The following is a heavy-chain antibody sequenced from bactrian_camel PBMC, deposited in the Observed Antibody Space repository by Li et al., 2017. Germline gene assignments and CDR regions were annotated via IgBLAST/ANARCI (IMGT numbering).Heavy chain of an antibody. CDR3: AAGLKWCRRGYPTADFRY. CDR1: GFSFDDTD. Sequence: VQLVESGGGSVQAGGSLRLSCLASGFSFDDTDRGWYRQAPGKEREWIAGIDSGGTGRYSDSVKGRFTISKDNARKTVYLQMNSLQPDDTAMYYCAAGLKWCRRGYPTADFRYLGQGTQVTVS. V-gene: IGHV3S53*01. CDR2: IDSGGTG. D-gene: IGHD2*01. J-gene: IGHJ6*01.